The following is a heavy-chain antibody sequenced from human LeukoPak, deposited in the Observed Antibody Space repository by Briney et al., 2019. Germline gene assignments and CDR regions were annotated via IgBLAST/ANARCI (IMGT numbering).Heavy chain of an antibody. D-gene: IGHD3-3*02. CDR1: GGSISSYY. J-gene: IGHJ2*01. Sequence: SETLSLTCTVSGGSISSYYWSWIRQPPGKGLEWIGYIYYSGSANYNPPLKSRVTISVDTSKNQFSLKLSSVTAADTAVYYCARYIRGLLSYWYFDLWGRGTLVTVSS. CDR2: IYYSGSA. CDR3: ARYIRGLLSYWYFDL. V-gene: IGHV4-59*08.